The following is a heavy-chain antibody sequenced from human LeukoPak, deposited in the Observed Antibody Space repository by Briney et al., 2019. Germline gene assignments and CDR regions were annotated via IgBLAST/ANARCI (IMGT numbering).Heavy chain of an antibody. J-gene: IGHJ5*01. CDR2: RHDSGSS. CDR3: SRAPVVRGVFGWFDF. CDR1: GGSISTYY. V-gene: IGHV4-59*01. D-gene: IGHD3-10*01. Sequence: SETLSLTCSVSGGSISTYYWNWFRQPPGKGLEWIGHRHDSGSSNYNPSLKSRVTISIDTSKNQFSLKLNSVTAADTADYYCSRAPVVRGVFGWFDFWGQGVLVTVSS.